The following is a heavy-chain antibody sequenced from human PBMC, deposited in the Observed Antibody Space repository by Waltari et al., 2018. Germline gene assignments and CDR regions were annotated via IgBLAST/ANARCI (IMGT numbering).Heavy chain of an antibody. J-gene: IGHJ6*03. CDR3: AKDENYMDV. CDR2: IYYSGST. CDR1: GGSISSSSYY. V-gene: IGHV4-39*07. Sequence: QLQLQESGPGLVKPSETLSLTCTVSGGSISSSSYYWGWIRQPPGKGLELIGSIYYSGSTYYNPSLKSRVTISVDTSKNQFSLKLSSVTAEDTAVYYCAKDENYMDVWGKGTTVTISS.